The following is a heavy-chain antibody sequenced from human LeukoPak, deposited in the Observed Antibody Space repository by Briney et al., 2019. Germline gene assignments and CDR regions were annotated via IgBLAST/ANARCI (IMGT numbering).Heavy chain of an antibody. CDR2: IYYSGST. CDR1: GGSISSSSYY. V-gene: IGHV4-61*01. Sequence: SETLSLTCTVSGGSISSSSYYWSWIRQPPGKGLEWIGYIYYSGSTNYNPSLKSRVTISVDTSKNQFSLKLSSVTAADTAVYYCARVIPHYGSGSYCYMDVWGKGTTVTISS. CDR3: ARVIPHYGSGSYCYMDV. J-gene: IGHJ6*03. D-gene: IGHD3-10*01.